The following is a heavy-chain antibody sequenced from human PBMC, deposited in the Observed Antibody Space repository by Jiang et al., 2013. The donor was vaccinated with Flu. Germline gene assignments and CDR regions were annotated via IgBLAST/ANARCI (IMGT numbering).Heavy chain of an antibody. D-gene: IGHD3-16*02. Sequence: VQSGSELKKPGASAKISCKTSGYSFTTYSINWVRQAPGQGLEWMGWINPNTGSPIYAQGFTGRFVFSLDTSVGTAYLQINNLEAEDTAVYFCARRSPTDYWGQGTLVTVSS. CDR1: GYSFTTYS. CDR2: INPNTGSP. CDR3: ARRSPTDY. V-gene: IGHV7-4-1*02. J-gene: IGHJ4*02.